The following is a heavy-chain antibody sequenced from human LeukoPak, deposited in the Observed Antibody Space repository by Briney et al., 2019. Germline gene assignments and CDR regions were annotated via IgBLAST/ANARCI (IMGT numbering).Heavy chain of an antibody. D-gene: IGHD3-10*01. V-gene: IGHV3-53*01. Sequence: GGSLRLSCTASGFTFGDYAMSWVRQAPGKGLEWVSVIYSGGSTYYADSVKGRFTISRDNSKNTLYLQMNSLRAEDTAVYYCARDRRLYGSGSYGLDYWGQGTLVTVSS. CDR2: IYSGGST. J-gene: IGHJ4*02. CDR3: ARDRRLYGSGSYGLDY. CDR1: GFTFGDYA.